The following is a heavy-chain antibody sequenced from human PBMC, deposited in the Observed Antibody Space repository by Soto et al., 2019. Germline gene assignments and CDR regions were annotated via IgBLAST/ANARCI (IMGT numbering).Heavy chain of an antibody. J-gene: IGHJ5*02. Sequence: ASVKVSCKASGYTFTGYYMHWVRQAPGQGLEWMGWINPNSGGTNYAQKFQGWVTMTRDTSISTAYMELSRLRSDDTAVYYCARDGGGDCSSTSCYGISSSWFDPWGQGTLVTVSS. CDR3: ARDGGGDCSSTSCYGISSSWFDP. D-gene: IGHD2-2*01. CDR1: GYTFTGYY. CDR2: INPNSGGT. V-gene: IGHV1-2*04.